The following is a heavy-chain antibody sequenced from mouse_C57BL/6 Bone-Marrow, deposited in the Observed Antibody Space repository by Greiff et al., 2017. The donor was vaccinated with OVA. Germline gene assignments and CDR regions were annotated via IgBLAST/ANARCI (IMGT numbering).Heavy chain of an antibody. V-gene: IGHV1-82*01. J-gene: IGHJ2*01. CDR1: GYAFSSSW. CDR2: IYPGDGDT. Sequence: QVQLQQSGPELVKPGASVKISCKASGYAFSSSWMNWVKQRPGKGLEWIGRIYPGDGDTNYNGKFKGKATLTVDKSSSTAYMELRSLTSEDSAVYYCARYYDYAFDYWGQGTTLTVSS. D-gene: IGHD2-4*01. CDR3: ARYYDYAFDY.